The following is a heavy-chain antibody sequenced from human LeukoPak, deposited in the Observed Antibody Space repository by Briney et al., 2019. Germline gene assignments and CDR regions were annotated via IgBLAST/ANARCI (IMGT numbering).Heavy chain of an antibody. V-gene: IGHV3-23*01. D-gene: IGHD3-22*01. J-gene: IGHJ4*02. CDR2: ISGSGGST. Sequence: PGGSLRLSCAASGFTFSSYAMSWVRQAPGKGLEWVSAISGSGGSTYYADSVKGRFTISRDNSKNTLYLQMNSLRAEDTAVYYCAKEGSYYDSSGYYYRTRAFDYWGQGTLVTVSP. CDR1: GFTFSSYA. CDR3: AKEGSYYDSSGYYYRTRAFDY.